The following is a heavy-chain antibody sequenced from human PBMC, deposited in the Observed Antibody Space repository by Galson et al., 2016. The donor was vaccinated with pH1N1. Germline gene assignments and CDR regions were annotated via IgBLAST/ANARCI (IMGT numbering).Heavy chain of an antibody. J-gene: IGHJ3*02. CDR2: VNPGGSTI. CDR3: ARQYDFGDYRGDAFDI. CDR1: GYSFTSYW. D-gene: IGHD4-17*01. V-gene: IGHV5-51*03. Sequence: QSGAEVKKPGESLKISCKASGYSFTSYWIAWVRQVPGKGREWVGVVNPGGSTIRYSPPFQGQVTILNNKSINTAYPQWISLKASDTATYYCARQYDFGDYRGDAFDIWGQGTMVIVSS.